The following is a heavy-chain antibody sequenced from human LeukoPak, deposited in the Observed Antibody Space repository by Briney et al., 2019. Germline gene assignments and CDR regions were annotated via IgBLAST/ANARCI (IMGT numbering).Heavy chain of an antibody. D-gene: IGHD6-13*01. V-gene: IGHV4-59*01. CDR1: GGSISSYY. CDR2: IYYGGST. J-gene: IGHJ4*02. Sequence: SETLSLTCTVSGGSISSYYWSWIRQPPGKGLEWIGYIYYGGSTNYNPSLKSRVTISVDTSKNQFSLKLSSVTAADTAVYYCARAYSSSWYSALGYWGQGTLVTVSS. CDR3: ARAYSSSWYSALGY.